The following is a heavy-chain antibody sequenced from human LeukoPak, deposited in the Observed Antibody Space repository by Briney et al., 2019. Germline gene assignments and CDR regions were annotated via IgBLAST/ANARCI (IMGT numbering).Heavy chain of an antibody. CDR2: ISHDGSNK. CDR1: GFTFSSYA. J-gene: IGHJ6*02. Sequence: PGGSLRLSCAASGFTFSSYAMSWVRQAPGKGLEWVAVISHDGSNKYYADSVKGRFTISRDNSKNTLYLQMNSLRAEDTAVYYCARWGYCSSTSCPDVWGQGTTVTVSS. V-gene: IGHV3-30-3*01. D-gene: IGHD2-2*01. CDR3: ARWGYCSSTSCPDV.